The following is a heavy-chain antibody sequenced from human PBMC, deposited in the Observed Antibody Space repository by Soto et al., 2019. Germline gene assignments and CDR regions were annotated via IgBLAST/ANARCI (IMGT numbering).Heavy chain of an antibody. Sequence: MQMVESGGGSVQPGGSLRLSCAASGFTFSHYWMHWVRQTPGKGLVWVSRINPAGTITNYADSVEGRFTISRDNADSALFLQMNSLSAEATAIYYCTSDAFGLRDTWGQGTLVTVSS. D-gene: IGHD3-16*01. J-gene: IGHJ5*02. CDR3: TSDAFGLRDT. V-gene: IGHV3-74*01. CDR2: INPAGTIT. CDR1: GFTFSHYW.